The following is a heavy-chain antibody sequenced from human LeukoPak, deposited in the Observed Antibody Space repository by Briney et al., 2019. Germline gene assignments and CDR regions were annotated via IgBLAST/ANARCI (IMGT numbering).Heavy chain of an antibody. D-gene: IGHD6-19*01. Sequence: GRSLRLPCAASGFTFSSYAMHWVRQAPGKGLEWVAVISYDGSNKYYADSVKGRFTISRDNSKNTLYLQMNSLRAEDTAVYYCARDAGIAVAGNFDYWGQGTLVTVSS. CDR1: GFTFSSYA. V-gene: IGHV3-30-3*01. CDR2: ISYDGSNK. J-gene: IGHJ4*02. CDR3: ARDAGIAVAGNFDY.